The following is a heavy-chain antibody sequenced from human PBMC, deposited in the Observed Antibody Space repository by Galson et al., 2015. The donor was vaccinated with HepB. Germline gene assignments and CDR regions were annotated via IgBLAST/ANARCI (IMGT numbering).Heavy chain of an antibody. D-gene: IGHD2-21*02. J-gene: IGHJ3*02. CDR1: GFTFSSYV. CDR3: ATDIVVVTAGIFDI. CDR2: ISFDGSNK. Sequence: SLRLSCAASGFTFSSYVMHWVRQAPGKGLEWVAFISFDGSNKKYGDSVKGRFTISRDNSKNTLYLQMNNLRAEDTAVYYCATDIVVVTAGIFDIWGQGTMVTVSS. V-gene: IGHV3-30*03.